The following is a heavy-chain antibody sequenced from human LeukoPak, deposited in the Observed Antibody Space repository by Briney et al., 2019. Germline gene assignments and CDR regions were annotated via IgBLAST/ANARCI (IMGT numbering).Heavy chain of an antibody. J-gene: IGHJ2*01. D-gene: IGHD2-21*01. Sequence: GGSLRLSCAASGFTFTIYNMNWVRQAPGKGLEWVSFIXXSGTTTYYAXSVKGRFTISRDNSKNTLYLQMNSLRAEDTAVYYCXXAXXXXGLNXXXXYFDLWGRGTLXTVSS. V-gene: IGHV3-48*01. CDR3: XXAXXXXGLNXXXXYFDL. CDR1: GFTFTIYN. CDR2: IXXSGTTT.